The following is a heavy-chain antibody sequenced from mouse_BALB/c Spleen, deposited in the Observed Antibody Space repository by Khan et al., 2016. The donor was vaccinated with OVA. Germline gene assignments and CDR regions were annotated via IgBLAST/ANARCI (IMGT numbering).Heavy chain of an antibody. CDR1: GFTFSNYA. CDR2: ISSGGST. J-gene: IGHJ3*01. CDR3: ARDYWFVY. V-gene: IGHV5-6-5*01. Sequence: EVQGVESGGGSVKPGGSLKVSCAASGFTFSNYAMSWVRQTTEKRLEWVASISSGGSTYYPDSVKGRFTISRDNARNILYLRMSSLRSEDTAMYYCARDYWFVYWGQGTLVTVS.